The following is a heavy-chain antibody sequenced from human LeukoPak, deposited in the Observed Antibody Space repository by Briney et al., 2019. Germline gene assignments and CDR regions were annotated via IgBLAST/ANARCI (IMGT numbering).Heavy chain of an antibody. V-gene: IGHV4-39*07. Sequence: PSETLSLTCTVSGGSISSALYHWGWIRQPPGKNLEWLGSVYYTGSTHNNPSLKSRVTISVDTSKNQFSLKLSSVTAADTAVYYCARERRDYGGNSPAYNWFDPWGQGTLVTVSS. J-gene: IGHJ5*02. CDR1: GGSISSALYH. CDR2: VYYTGST. CDR3: ARERRDYGGNSPAYNWFDP. D-gene: IGHD4-23*01.